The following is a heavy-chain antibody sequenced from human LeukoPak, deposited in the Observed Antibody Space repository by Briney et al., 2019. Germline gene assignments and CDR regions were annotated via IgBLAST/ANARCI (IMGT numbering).Heavy chain of an antibody. CDR2: INPNSGGT. Sequence: ASVKVSCKASGYTFTGYYMHWVRQAPGQGLEWMGWINPNSGGTNYAQKFQGRVTMTRDTSISTAYMELSRLRSEDTAVYYCARDRTLITMVRGVIGWFDPWGQGTLVTVSS. CDR1: GYTFTGYY. J-gene: IGHJ5*02. CDR3: ARDRTLITMVRGVIGWFDP. D-gene: IGHD3-10*01. V-gene: IGHV1-2*02.